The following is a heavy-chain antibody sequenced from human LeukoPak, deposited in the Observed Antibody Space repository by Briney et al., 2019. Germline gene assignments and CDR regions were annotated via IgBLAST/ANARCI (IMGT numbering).Heavy chain of an antibody. D-gene: IGHD3-16*01. V-gene: IGHV4-59*08. J-gene: IGHJ3*02. Sequence: SETLSLTCAVSGDSISRYYWSWIRPPPGKGLEWIAYIYYSGGTNYNPSLKSRVTISLDTSKNQFSLRLSSVTAADTAMYYCARHGDFGDTDAFDIWGQGTMVTVSS. CDR3: ARHGDFGDTDAFDI. CDR2: IYYSGGT. CDR1: GDSISRYY.